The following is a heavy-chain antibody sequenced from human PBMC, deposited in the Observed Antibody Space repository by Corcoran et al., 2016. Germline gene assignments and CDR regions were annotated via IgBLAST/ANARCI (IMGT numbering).Heavy chain of an antibody. V-gene: IGHV4-59*01. CDR2: IHDSGST. J-gene: IGHJ6*02. CDR3: ARLAKVAVAGSYGYHSMDV. D-gene: IGHD5-18*01. Sequence: QVQLQESGPGLVKPSETLSLTCSVSGGSISSYYWSWIRQPPGKGLEWIGYIHDSGSTNYNPSLRSRVTISIDTSKNQFSLRLTSVTAADTAVYYCARLAKVAVAGSYGYHSMDVWGQGPRSPSL. CDR1: GGSISSYY.